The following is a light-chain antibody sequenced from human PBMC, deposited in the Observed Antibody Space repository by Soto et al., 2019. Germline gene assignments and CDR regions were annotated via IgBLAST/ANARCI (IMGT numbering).Light chain of an antibody. Sequence: EVVMTQSPATLSVSPGERVTLSCRASRSVLGRLAWYQQRPGQAPRLLIYDASTRATGIPARFSGSGFGTQFTLSISSLQSEDFAVHYCQQYNSWPPLIFGGGTKVEIK. J-gene: IGKJ4*01. CDR1: RSVLGR. CDR2: DAS. CDR3: QQYNSWPPLI. V-gene: IGKV3-15*01.